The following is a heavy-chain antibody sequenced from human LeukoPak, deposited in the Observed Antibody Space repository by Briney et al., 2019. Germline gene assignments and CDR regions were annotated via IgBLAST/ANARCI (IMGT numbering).Heavy chain of an antibody. CDR1: GFTVSSTY. V-gene: IGHV3-66*01. CDR2: IYSGGST. J-gene: IGHJ4*02. D-gene: IGHD1-26*01. Sequence: GGSLRLSCAASGFTVSSTYMSWVRQAPGKGLEWVSVIYSGGSTYYADSVKGRFTISRDNSKNTLYLQMNSLRAEDTAVYYCARALVGATGYWGQGTLVTVSS. CDR3: ARALVGATGY.